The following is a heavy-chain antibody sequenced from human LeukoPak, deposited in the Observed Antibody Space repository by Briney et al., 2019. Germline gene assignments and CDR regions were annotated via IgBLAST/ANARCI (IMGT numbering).Heavy chain of an antibody. V-gene: IGHV4-34*01. J-gene: IGHJ4*02. Sequence: SETLSLTCAVSGGSFSGHYWSWIRQPPGKGLEWIGEITHTGSTNYNPSLKSRVTISVDTSKNQFSLMLSSVTAADTAVYYCARDVTIFGVVIYNEYWGQGTLVTVSS. CDR2: ITHTGST. CDR3: ARDVTIFGVVIYNEY. D-gene: IGHD3-3*01. CDR1: GGSFSGHY.